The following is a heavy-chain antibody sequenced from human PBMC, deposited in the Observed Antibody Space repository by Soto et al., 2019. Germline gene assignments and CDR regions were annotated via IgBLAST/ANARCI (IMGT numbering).Heavy chain of an antibody. CDR3: ARHRTLGNRQQLGNRKGGYYYYGMDV. J-gene: IGHJ6*02. CDR1: GGSFSGYY. D-gene: IGHD6-13*01. CDR2: INHSGST. Sequence: SETLSLTCAVYGGSFSGYYWSWIRQPPGKGLEWIGEINHSGSTNYNPSLKSRVTISVDTSKNQFSLKLSSVTAADTAVYYCARHRTLGNRQQLGNRKGGYYYYGMDVWGQGTTVTVSS. V-gene: IGHV4-34*01.